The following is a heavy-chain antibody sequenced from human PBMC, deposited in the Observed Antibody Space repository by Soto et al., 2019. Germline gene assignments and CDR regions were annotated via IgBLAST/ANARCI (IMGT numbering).Heavy chain of an antibody. CDR2: ISGSAATT. CDR1: GFTFSSYA. D-gene: IGHD2-15*01. V-gene: IGHV3-23*01. CDR3: ARGPRYCSGYSCDYCMDV. Sequence: EVQLLESGGGLVQPGGSLRLSCAASGFTFSSYAMSWVRQAPGKGLEWVSAISGSAATTFYADSVKGRFTVSRDNSKNTLYLQMNSLRAEDTAVYYCARGPRYCSGYSCDYCMDVWGKGTTVNVSS. J-gene: IGHJ6*03.